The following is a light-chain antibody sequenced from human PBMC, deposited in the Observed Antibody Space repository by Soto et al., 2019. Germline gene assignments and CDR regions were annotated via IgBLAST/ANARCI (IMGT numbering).Light chain of an antibody. CDR3: QQSDSLPRT. Sequence: DIQMTQSPSSLSASVGDRVTITCRASQSISFYLNWYQQKPGKAPKLLIYAASRLQSGVPSRFSGSGSGTDFTLTITNLQPEDFATYSGQQSDSLPRTFGLGTKVEIK. CDR1: QSISFY. J-gene: IGKJ1*01. V-gene: IGKV1-39*01. CDR2: AAS.